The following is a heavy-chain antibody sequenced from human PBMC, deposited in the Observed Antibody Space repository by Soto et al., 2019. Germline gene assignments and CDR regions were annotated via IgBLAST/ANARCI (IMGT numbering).Heavy chain of an antibody. CDR2: INPNSGGT. CDR3: ARDLRGPPKGWLREKTNWFDP. V-gene: IGHV1-2*02. Sequence: GASVKVSCKASGYTFTGYYMHWVRQAPGQGLEWMGWINPNSGGTNYAQKFQGRVTMTRDTSISTAYMELSRLRSDDTAVYYCARDLRGPPKGWLREKTNWFDPWGQGTLVTVS. J-gene: IGHJ5*02. D-gene: IGHD5-12*01. CDR1: GYTFTGYY.